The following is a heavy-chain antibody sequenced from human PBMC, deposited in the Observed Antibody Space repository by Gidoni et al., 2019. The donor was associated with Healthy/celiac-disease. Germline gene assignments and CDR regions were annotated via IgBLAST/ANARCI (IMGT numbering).Heavy chain of an antibody. V-gene: IGHV3-23*01. CDR2: ISGSGGST. J-gene: IGHJ4*02. Sequence: EVQLLASGGGLVQPGGSLRLSCAASAFTFRIYAISCVRQAPGKGLGWVAAISGSGGSTYYADSVKGRFTISRDNSKNTLYLQMNSMRAEETAVYYCAKEGYNYDYVWGSYRSYDFDYWGQGTLVTVSS. CDR1: AFTFRIYA. D-gene: IGHD3-16*02. CDR3: AKEGYNYDYVWGSYRSYDFDY.